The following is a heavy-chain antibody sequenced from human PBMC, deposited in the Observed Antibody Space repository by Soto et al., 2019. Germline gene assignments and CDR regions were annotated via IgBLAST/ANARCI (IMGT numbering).Heavy chain of an antibody. J-gene: IGHJ6*02. CDR2: IWYDGGNK. V-gene: IGHV3-33*01. CDR3: AREGKDFDWDGGMDV. Sequence: QVQLVESGGGVVQPGRSLRLSCAASGFTFSSYGMHWVRQAPGKGLEWVAVIWYDGGNKYYADSVKGRFTMSRDNSKNMLYLQMSSLRAEDTAVYYCAREGKDFDWDGGMDVWGQGTTVTVSS. D-gene: IGHD3-9*01. CDR1: GFTFSSYG.